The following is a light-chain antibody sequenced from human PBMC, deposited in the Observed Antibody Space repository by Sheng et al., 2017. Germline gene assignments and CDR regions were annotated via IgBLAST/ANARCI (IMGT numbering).Light chain of an antibody. CDR1: NVVYKS. Sequence: SYVLTQPPSVSVAPGQTATLTCEGNNVVYKSVHWYQQRSGQAPVLVLYNDSVRPSGIPERFSGSSSGNTATLTISRVEAGDEADYYCQVWHTTNDPWVFGGGTKLTVL. CDR3: QVWHTTNDPWV. J-gene: IGLJ3*02. V-gene: IGLV3-21*02. CDR2: NDS.